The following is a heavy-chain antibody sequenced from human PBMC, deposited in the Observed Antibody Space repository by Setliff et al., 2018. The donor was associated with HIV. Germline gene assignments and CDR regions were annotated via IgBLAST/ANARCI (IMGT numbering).Heavy chain of an antibody. V-gene: IGHV1-18*01. CDR1: GYTFTSYG. J-gene: IGHJ3*02. Sequence: ASVKVSCKASGYTFTSYGISWVRQAPGQGLEWMGWSSAYSGNTNYAQKLQGRVTMTTDTSTSTAYMELRSLRSDDTAVYYCARVAWYYSFWSGLGDAFDIWGQETMVTVS. CDR3: ARVAWYYSFWSGLGDAFDI. D-gene: IGHD3-3*01. CDR2: SSAYSGNT.